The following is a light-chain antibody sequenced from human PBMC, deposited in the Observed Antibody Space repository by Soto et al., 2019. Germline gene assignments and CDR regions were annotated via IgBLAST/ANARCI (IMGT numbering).Light chain of an antibody. CDR3: QQYSSLLT. Sequence: DIQMTQSPSTLSASVGDRITITCRASQDVSSWLAWYQQKPEKAPKLLIYKASTLESGVPSRFSGSGSGTDFTLTISGLQSDDFATYYCQQYSSLLTFAGGTKVEIK. CDR2: KAS. J-gene: IGKJ4*01. CDR1: QDVSSW. V-gene: IGKV1-5*03.